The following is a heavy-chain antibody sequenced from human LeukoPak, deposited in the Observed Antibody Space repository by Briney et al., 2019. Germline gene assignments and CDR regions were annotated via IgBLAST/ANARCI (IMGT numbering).Heavy chain of an antibody. CDR1: GFTFSSYS. V-gene: IGHV3-21*01. J-gene: IGHJ3*02. Sequence: GGSLRLSCAASGFTFSSYSMNWVRQAPGKGLEWVSSISSSSSYIYYADSVKGRFTISRDNAKNSLYLQMNSLRAEDTAVYYCARDMTTAYAFDIWGQGTMVTVSS. CDR2: ISSSSSYI. CDR3: ARDMTTAYAFDI. D-gene: IGHD4-17*01.